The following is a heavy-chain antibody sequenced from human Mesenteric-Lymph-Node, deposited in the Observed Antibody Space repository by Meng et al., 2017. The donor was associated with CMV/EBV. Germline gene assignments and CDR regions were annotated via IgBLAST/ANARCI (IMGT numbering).Heavy chain of an antibody. Sequence: FSFDDYGMSWVRQAPGTGLEWVSGINWNGGSTGYADSVKGRFTISRDNAKNSLYLQMTSLRAEDTALYYCARGQLYGGNFLSTAYFDLWGRGTLVTVSS. V-gene: IGHV3-20*03. CDR2: INWNGGST. J-gene: IGHJ2*01. CDR1: FSFDDYG. CDR3: ARGQLYGGNFLSTAYFDL. D-gene: IGHD4/OR15-4a*01.